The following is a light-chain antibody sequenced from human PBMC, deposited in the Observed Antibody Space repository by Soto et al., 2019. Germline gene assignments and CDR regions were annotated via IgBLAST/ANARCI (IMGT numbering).Light chain of an antibody. CDR2: DVS. CDR3: SSYTSSSNSVV. V-gene: IGLV2-14*01. Sequence: QSALTQPASVSGSPGQSITISCTGTSSDVGGYNYVSWYQQHPGKAPKLMIYDVSNRPSGVSNRFSGSKSGNTASLTISGLQDEDEADYYCSSYTSSSNSVVFGGGTKLTVL. J-gene: IGLJ2*01. CDR1: SSDVGGYNY.